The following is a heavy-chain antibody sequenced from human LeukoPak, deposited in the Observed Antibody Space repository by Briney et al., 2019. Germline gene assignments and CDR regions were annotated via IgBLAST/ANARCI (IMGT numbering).Heavy chain of an antibody. CDR3: ARDRGSNNYFDQ. J-gene: IGHJ4*02. CDR2: ISSRGTTT. Sequence: GGSLRLSCLASGFTFRDYYMTWIRQAPGKGLEWISFISSRGTTTDYADSVKGRFTISRDNANSTLFLQMNSLRAEDTAVYYCARDRGSNNYFDQWGQGTLVTVSS. V-gene: IGHV3-11*01. D-gene: IGHD2-2*01. CDR1: GFTFRDYY.